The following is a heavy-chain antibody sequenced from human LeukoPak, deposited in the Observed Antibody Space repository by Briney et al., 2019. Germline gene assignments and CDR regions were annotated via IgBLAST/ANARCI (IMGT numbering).Heavy chain of an antibody. CDR1: GFTFSSYW. D-gene: IGHD2-2*01. CDR2: ISWNSGSI. CDR3: AKVRTYCSSTSCPRAFDY. J-gene: IGHJ4*02. Sequence: PGGSLRLSCAASGFTFSSYWMSWVRQAPGKGLEWVSGISWNSGSIGYADSVKGRFTISRDNAKNSLYLQMNSLRAEDTALYYCAKVRTYCSSTSCPRAFDYWGQGTLVTVSP. V-gene: IGHV3-9*01.